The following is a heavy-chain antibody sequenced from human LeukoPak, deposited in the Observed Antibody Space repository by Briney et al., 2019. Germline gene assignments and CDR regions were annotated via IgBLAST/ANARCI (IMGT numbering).Heavy chain of an antibody. CDR1: GFTFSDYY. CDR3: ACAEGWTVINAFDI. CDR2: ISSSGSTI. J-gene: IGHJ3*02. V-gene: IGHV3-11*01. Sequence: PGGSLRLSCAASGFTFSDYYMSWIRQAPGKGLEWVSYISSSGSTIYYADSVKGRFTISRDNAKNSLYLQMNSLRVEDTAVYYCACAEGWTVINAFDIWGQGTMVTVSS. D-gene: IGHD4-17*01.